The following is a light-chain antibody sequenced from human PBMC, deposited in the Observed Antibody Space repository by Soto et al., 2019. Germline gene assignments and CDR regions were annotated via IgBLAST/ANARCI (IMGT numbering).Light chain of an antibody. Sequence: SYELTQPPSVSVAPGQTVRITCGGNNIGSKSVNWYQQKQGQAPVLVVYDVSDRPSGFPERFCGCNSGNTATLTTSRVEGGDEADYYCQLSDSSSDHVVFGGGTQLTVL. CDR2: DVS. CDR3: QLSDSSSDHVV. J-gene: IGLJ2*01. CDR1: NIGSKS. V-gene: IGLV3-21*02.